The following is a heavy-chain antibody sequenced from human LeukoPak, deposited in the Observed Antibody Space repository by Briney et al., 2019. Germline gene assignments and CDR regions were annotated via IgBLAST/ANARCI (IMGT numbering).Heavy chain of an antibody. CDR1: GGSFSGYY. Sequence: SETLSLTCAVYGGSFSGYYWSWIRQPPGQGLEWIGEINHSGSTNYNPSLKSRVTISVDTSKNQFSLKRSSVTAADTAVYYCARRTLLWFGELFGRNWFDPWGQGTLVTASS. CDR3: ARRTLLWFGELFGRNWFDP. J-gene: IGHJ5*02. D-gene: IGHD3-10*01. CDR2: INHSGST. V-gene: IGHV4-34*01.